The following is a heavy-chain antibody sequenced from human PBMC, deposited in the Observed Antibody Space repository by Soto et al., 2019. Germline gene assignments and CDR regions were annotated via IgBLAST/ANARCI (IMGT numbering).Heavy chain of an antibody. V-gene: IGHV4-39*01. CDR3: ARNVQYSSSWKIDY. CDR1: GGSISSSSNH. Sequence: SETLSLTCTVSGGSISSSSNHWGWIRQPPGKGLEWIGSIYYSGSTYYNPSLKSRVTMSVDTSKNQFSLKLVSMTAADTAIYYCARNVQYSSSWKIDYWGQGTLVTVSS. D-gene: IGHD6-13*01. CDR2: IYYSGST. J-gene: IGHJ4*02.